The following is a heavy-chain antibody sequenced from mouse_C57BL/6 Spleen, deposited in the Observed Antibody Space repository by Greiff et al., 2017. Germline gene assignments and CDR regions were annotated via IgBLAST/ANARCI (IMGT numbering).Heavy chain of an antibody. V-gene: IGHV5-17*01. CDR2: ISSGSSTI. J-gene: IGHJ3*01. D-gene: IGHD2-4*01. Sequence: EVMLVESGGGLVKPGGSLKLSCAASGFTFSDYGMHWVRQAPEKGPEWVAYISSGSSTIYYADTVKGRFTISRDNAKNTLFLQMTSLRSEDTAMYYCAREGYYDYEGFADWGQGTLVTVSA. CDR1: GFTFSDYG. CDR3: AREGYYDYEGFAD.